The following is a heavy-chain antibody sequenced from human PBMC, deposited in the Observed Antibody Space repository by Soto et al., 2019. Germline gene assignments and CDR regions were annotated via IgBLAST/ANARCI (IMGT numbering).Heavy chain of an antibody. V-gene: IGHV1-3*01. D-gene: IGHD1-1*01. CDR2: INAGNGNT. Sequence: SVEVPCKGSGFPFTYSALHLVRQATGQRLEWMGWINAGNGNTKYSQRCQGRVTITRDTSASTAYMELSSLRSEDTAVYYCAREGTYYWGQETLVTVAS. CDR1: GFPFTYSA. CDR3: AREGTYY. J-gene: IGHJ4*02.